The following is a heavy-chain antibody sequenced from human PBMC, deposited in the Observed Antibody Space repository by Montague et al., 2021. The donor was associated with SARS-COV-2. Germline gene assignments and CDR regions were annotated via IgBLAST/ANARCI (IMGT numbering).Heavy chain of an antibody. Sequence: SETLSLTCTLSGGSISSSSYYWGWIRQPPGKGLEWIGNIYYSGSTYYNPSLKSRVTISVDTSKNQFSLKLSSVTAADTAVYYCARQKMGSVTIFGVVMHDRWCDPWGQGTLVPVSS. V-gene: IGHV4-39*01. CDR2: IYYSGST. D-gene: IGHD3-3*01. J-gene: IGHJ5*02. CDR1: GGSISSSSYY. CDR3: ARQKMGSVTIFGVVMHDRWCDP.